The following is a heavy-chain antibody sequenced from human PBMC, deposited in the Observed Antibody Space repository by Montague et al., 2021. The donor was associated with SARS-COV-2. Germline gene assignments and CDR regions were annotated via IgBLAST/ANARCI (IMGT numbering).Heavy chain of an antibody. Sequence: QSGAEVKKPGESLRISCKVSGYIFISHWITWVRPMPGKGLEWMGRIDPSDSYTNYSPSFQGHVSISVDKSISTAYLQWSSLKAPDTAMYYCARRGRPYSGYTTGYFDYWGQGTLVTVSS. J-gene: IGHJ4*02. V-gene: IGHV5-10-1*01. CDR2: IDPSDSYT. CDR1: GYIFISHW. CDR3: ARRGRPYSGYTTGYFDY. D-gene: IGHD5-12*01.